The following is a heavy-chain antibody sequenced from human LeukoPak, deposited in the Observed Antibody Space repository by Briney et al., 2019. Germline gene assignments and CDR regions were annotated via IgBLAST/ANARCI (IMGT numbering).Heavy chain of an antibody. J-gene: IGHJ3*02. Sequence: SETLSLTCTVSGGSISSGGDYWSWVRQHPGKGLEWIGYISYSGTTYYNPSLKSRFTISLDTSKNHFSLELSSVTAADTAVYYCARAAWRGTHSRDACDIWGLGTVVTVSS. V-gene: IGHV4-31*03. D-gene: IGHD1-1*01. CDR3: ARAAWRGTHSRDACDI. CDR1: GGSISSGGDY. CDR2: ISYSGTT.